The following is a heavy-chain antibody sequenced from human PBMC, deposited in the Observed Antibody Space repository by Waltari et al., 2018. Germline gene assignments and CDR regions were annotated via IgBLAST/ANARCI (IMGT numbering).Heavy chain of an antibody. V-gene: IGHV1-69-2*01. CDR1: GYTFTAYY. D-gene: IGHD1-26*01. J-gene: IGHJ5*02. Sequence: DVQLVQSGAAVKKPGATVNISCKASGYTFTAYYILWVQQAPGKGLEWMGRVDPEDGETIYAEKFQGRVTITAETSTDTAYMELSSLRSEDTAVYYCATERLSYSGSSNWFDPWGQGTLVTVSS. CDR3: ATERLSYSGSSNWFDP. CDR2: VDPEDGET.